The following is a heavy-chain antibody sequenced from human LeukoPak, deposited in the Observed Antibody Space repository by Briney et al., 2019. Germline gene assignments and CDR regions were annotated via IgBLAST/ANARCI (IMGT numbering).Heavy chain of an antibody. CDR3: ASAPYGSGTFLDY. CDR1: GXTFSSSG. J-gene: IGHJ4*02. CDR2: IWYDGSDK. Sequence: GGSLRLSCAASGXTFSSSGLHWVRQAPGKGLEWVAVIWYDGSDKYSADSVKGRFTIYRDNSKNTLYLQMNSLRAEDTAVYYCASAPYGSGTFLDYWGQGTLVTVSS. V-gene: IGHV3-33*01. D-gene: IGHD3-10*01.